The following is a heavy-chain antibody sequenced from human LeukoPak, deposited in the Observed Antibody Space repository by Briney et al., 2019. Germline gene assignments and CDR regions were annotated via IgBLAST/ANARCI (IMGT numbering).Heavy chain of an antibody. J-gene: IGHJ4*02. D-gene: IGHD2-2*01. V-gene: IGHV3-21*01. CDR1: GFTVSSYS. CDR2: ISSSSSYI. CDR3: ARENSIVVVPAAIDY. Sequence: GGSLRLSCAASGFTVSSYSMNWGRPSPVNGLEWVSSISSSSSYIYYADSVKGRFTISRDNAKNSLYLQMNSLRAEDTAVYYCARENSIVVVPAAIDYWGQGTLVTVSS.